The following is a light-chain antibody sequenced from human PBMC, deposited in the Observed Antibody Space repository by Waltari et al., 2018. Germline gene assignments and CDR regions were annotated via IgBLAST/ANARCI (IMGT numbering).Light chain of an antibody. V-gene: IGKV3-20*01. CDR3: QKYGRLPAT. CDR1: QSVSRY. J-gene: IGKJ1*01. CDR2: DAS. Sequence: EIVLTQSPGTLSLSPGERATLSCRASQSVSRYLAWYQQKPGQAPRLLIYDASTRATGIPDRFSVSGSGTDFSLTISRLEPEDFAVYYCQKYGRLPATFGQGTKVEIK.